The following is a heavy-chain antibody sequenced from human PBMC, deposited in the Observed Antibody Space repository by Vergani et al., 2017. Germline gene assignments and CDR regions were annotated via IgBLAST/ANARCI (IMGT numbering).Heavy chain of an antibody. J-gene: IGHJ4*02. CDR2: IYYSGST. CDR1: GGSISGYY. Sequence: QVQLQESGPGLVKPSETLSLTCSVSGGSISGYYWSWIRQPPGKGLEWIGYIYYSGSTIYNPSLKSRLTISVDTSKNQFSLKLSSVTAADTAVYYCARDRYGVGYWGQGTLVTVSS. D-gene: IGHD4-17*01. CDR3: ARDRYGVGY. V-gene: IGHV4-59*12.